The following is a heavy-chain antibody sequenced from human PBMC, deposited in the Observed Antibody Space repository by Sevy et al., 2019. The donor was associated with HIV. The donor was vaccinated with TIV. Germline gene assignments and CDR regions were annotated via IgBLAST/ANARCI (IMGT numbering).Heavy chain of an antibody. V-gene: IGHV1-18*04. CDR2: ISAYNGNT. D-gene: IGHD2-15*01. Sequence: ASVKVSCKASGYTFTSYGISWVRQAPGQGLEWMGWISAYNGNTNYAQKLQGRVTMTTDTSTSTAYMELRSLGSDDAAVYYCARRYCSGGSCQFDPWGQGTLVTVSS. CDR3: ARRYCSGGSCQFDP. J-gene: IGHJ5*02. CDR1: GYTFTSYG.